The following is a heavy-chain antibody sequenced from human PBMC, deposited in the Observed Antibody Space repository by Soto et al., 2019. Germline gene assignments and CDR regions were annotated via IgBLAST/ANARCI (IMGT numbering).Heavy chain of an antibody. J-gene: IGHJ4*02. Sequence: RASVKVSCKVSGYTLTELSMHWVRQAPGKGLEWMGGFDPEDGETIYAQKFQGRVTMTEDTSTDTAYMELSSLRSEDTAVYYCATEIAAAAAFDYWGQGTLVTVSS. CDR2: FDPEDGET. D-gene: IGHD6-13*01. CDR1: GYTLTELS. CDR3: ATEIAAAAAFDY. V-gene: IGHV1-24*01.